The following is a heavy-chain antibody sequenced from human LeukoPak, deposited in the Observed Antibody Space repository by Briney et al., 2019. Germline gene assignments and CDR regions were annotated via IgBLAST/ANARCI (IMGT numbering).Heavy chain of an antibody. CDR2: ISSSGSTI. J-gene: IGHJ3*02. CDR1: GFTFSDYN. Sequence: WGSLRLSCAASGFTFSDYNMSWVRHGPGTGLEWVSYISSSGSTIYYAASVKGRFTISRDNAKNSLYLQMNSLRAEDTAVYYCARDIWGFQRSDAFDIWGQGTMVTVSS. D-gene: IGHD7-27*01. CDR3: ARDIWGFQRSDAFDI. V-gene: IGHV3-11*01.